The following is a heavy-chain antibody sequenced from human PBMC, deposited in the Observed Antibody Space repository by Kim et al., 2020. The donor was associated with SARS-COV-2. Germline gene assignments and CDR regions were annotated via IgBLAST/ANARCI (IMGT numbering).Heavy chain of an antibody. J-gene: IGHJ4*02. Sequence: GGSLRLSCAASGFTFSSYAMSWVRQAPGKGLEWVSAISGSGGSTYYADSVKGRFTISRDNSKNTLYLQMNSLRAEDTAVYYCAKDDLGWGADPTLLFDYWGQGTLVTVSS. CDR2: ISGSGGST. V-gene: IGHV3-23*01. CDR1: GFTFSSYA. CDR3: AKDDLGWGADPTLLFDY. D-gene: IGHD1-26*01.